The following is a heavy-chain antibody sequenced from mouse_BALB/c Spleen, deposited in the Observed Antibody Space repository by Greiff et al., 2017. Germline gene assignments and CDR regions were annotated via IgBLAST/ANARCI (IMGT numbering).Heavy chain of an antibody. CDR1: GYTFTDYN. V-gene: IGHV1-18*01. CDR3: ARSLLRLGYYYAMDY. Sequence: EVQLQQSGPELVKPGASVKIPCKASGYTFTDYNMDWVKQSHGKSLEWIGDINPNNGGTIYNQKFKGKATLTVDKSSSTAYMELRSLTSEDTAVYYCARSLLRLGYYYAMDYWGQGTSVTVSS. D-gene: IGHD1-2*01. J-gene: IGHJ4*01. CDR2: INPNNGGT.